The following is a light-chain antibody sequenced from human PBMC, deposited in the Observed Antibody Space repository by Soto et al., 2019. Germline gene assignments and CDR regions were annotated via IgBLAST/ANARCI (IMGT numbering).Light chain of an antibody. CDR3: SSYTSVTAPSV. Sequence: QSALTQPASVSGSPGQSITISCTGTSSDVGDYNYVSWYNYVSWYQHHPGKAPKLIIYDVSYRPSGVSDRFSGSQSGKSASLTISGLQAEDEADYYCSSYTSVTAPSVFGTGTKLTVL. CDR1: SSDVGDYNY. V-gene: IGLV2-14*03. J-gene: IGLJ1*01. CDR2: DVS.